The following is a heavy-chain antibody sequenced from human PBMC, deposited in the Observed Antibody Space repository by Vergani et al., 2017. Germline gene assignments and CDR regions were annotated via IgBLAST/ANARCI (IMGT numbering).Heavy chain of an antibody. J-gene: IGHJ4*02. CDR2: ITHSGST. V-gene: IGHV4-34*01. CDR1: GGSFSGYY. D-gene: IGHD2/OR15-2a*01. Sequence: QVQLQQWGAGLLKPSETLSLTCAVYGGSFSGYYWSWIRQPPGKGLEWIGEITHSGSTNYNPSLKSRVTISVDTSKNQFSLKLSSVTAADTAVYYCARDFSDPYYFDYWGQGTLVTVSS. CDR3: ARDFSDPYYFDY.